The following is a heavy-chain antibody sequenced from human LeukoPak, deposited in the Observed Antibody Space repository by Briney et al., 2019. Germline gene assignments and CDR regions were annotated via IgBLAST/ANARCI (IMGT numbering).Heavy chain of an antibody. CDR3: ASSGYSGYEIPYFFHY. Sequence: ASETLSLTCTVSGNSISSGDYYWSWIRQPPGKGLEWIGYIYYSGTTYINPSVKSRVTISVDMSKNQIYLKLASVTAADTAIYYCASSGYSGYEIPYFFHYWGQGTLVTVSS. D-gene: IGHD5-12*01. V-gene: IGHV4-30-4*01. J-gene: IGHJ4*02. CDR2: IYYSGTT. CDR1: GNSISSGDYY.